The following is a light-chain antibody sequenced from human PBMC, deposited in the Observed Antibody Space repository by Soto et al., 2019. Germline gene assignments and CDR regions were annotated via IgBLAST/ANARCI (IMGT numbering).Light chain of an antibody. CDR1: QSVTNT. J-gene: IGKJ5*01. CDR3: QQYNNWPPIT. Sequence: IVMTQSPATLSVSPGERVTISCRASQSVTNTLAWYQHKPGQAPRLLISYASRGATGIPSRFSGSGSGTEFTLTISSLQSEDFAVYYCQQYNNWPPITFGQGTRLEIK. V-gene: IGKV3-15*01. CDR2: YAS.